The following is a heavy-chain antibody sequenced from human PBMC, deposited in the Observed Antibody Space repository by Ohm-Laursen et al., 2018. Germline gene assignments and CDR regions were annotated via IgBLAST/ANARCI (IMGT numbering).Heavy chain of an antibody. CDR3: VREWGGRFDY. J-gene: IGHJ4*02. Sequence: SLRLSCTASGFIFRNSGMHWVRQAPGKGLEWVAVIWYDGSNKYYTDSVKGRFTISRDNSKNTLYLQMNSLRAEDTTVYYCVREWGGRFDYWGQGTLVTVSS. CDR2: IWYDGSNK. CDR1: GFIFRNSG. V-gene: IGHV3-33*01. D-gene: IGHD3-10*01.